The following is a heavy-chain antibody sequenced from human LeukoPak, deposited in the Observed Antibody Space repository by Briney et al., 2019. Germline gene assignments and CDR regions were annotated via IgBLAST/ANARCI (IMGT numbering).Heavy chain of an antibody. CDR3: AGQSGASDY. Sequence: GGSLRLSCAASGFTFSSYAMSWFRQAPGKGLEWVSAISGSGGSTYYADSVKGRFTISRDNSKNTLYLKMNSPRAEDTAVYYCAGQSGASDYWGQGTLVTVSS. CDR2: ISGSGGST. CDR1: GFTFSSYA. V-gene: IGHV3-23*01. D-gene: IGHD1-26*01. J-gene: IGHJ4*02.